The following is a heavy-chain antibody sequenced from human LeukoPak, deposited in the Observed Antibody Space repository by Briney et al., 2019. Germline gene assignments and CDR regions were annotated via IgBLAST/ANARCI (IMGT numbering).Heavy chain of an antibody. CDR1: GFTFSSYS. D-gene: IGHD3-16*01. Sequence: GGSLRLSCAASGFTFSSYSMNWVRQAPGKGLEWVSSLSSSSSYIYYADSVKGRFTISRDNAKNSLYLQMNSLRAEDTAVYYCARDGGRSSAFDYWGQGTLVTVSS. CDR3: ARDGGRSSAFDY. V-gene: IGHV3-21*01. J-gene: IGHJ4*02. CDR2: LSSSSSYI.